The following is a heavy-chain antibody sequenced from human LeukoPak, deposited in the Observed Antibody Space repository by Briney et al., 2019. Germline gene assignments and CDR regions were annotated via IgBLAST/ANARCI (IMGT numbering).Heavy chain of an antibody. J-gene: IGHJ4*02. V-gene: IGHV1-18*01. CDR1: GYTFTSYG. Sequence: GASVKVSCKASGYTFTSYGISWVRQAPGQGLEWMGWISAYNGNTNYAQKLQGRVTITTDESTSTAYMELSSLRSEDTAVYYCARDHVAGTVGKYFDYWGQGTLVTVSS. CDR2: ISAYNGNT. CDR3: ARDHVAGTVGKYFDY. D-gene: IGHD6-19*01.